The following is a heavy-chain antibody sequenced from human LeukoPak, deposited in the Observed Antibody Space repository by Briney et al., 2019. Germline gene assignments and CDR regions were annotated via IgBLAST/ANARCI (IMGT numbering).Heavy chain of an antibody. Sequence: ASVKVSCKASGYTFTSFGINWVRQAPGQGLEWMGWISAYNGNINYAQMLQGRVTMTTDTSTSTAYMDLRSLRSDDTAVYYCAIGPPHRDYYYYYMDVWGKGTTVTVSS. CDR3: AIGPPHRDYYYYYMDV. CDR1: GYTFTSFG. J-gene: IGHJ6*03. CDR2: ISAYNGNI. V-gene: IGHV1-18*01. D-gene: IGHD5-24*01.